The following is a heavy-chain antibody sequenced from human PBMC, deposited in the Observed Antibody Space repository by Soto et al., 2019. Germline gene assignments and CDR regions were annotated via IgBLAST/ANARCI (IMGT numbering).Heavy chain of an antibody. V-gene: IGHV1-69*13. CDR3: ARGLVAVAGVGHYYYPMDV. CDR1: GGTFSNYA. Sequence: RASVKVSCKASGGTFSNYAVIWVRQAPGQGLQWMGGIIPLFDTANYAQKFQGRVTITADESTSTAYMELSSLRSEDTAMYYCARGLVAVAGVGHYYYPMDVWGQGTTVTVSS. CDR2: IIPLFDTA. J-gene: IGHJ6*02. D-gene: IGHD6-19*01.